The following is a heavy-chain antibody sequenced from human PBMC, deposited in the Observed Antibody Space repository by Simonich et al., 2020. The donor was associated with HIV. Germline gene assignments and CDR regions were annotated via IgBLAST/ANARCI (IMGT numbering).Heavy chain of an antibody. V-gene: IGHV4-39*01. CDR2: IYYSGST. D-gene: IGHD5-12*01. CDR1: GGSISSISYY. J-gene: IGHJ4*02. CDR3: ARRTGYDLDY. Sequence: QLQLQESGPGLVKPSETLSLTCTVSGGSISSISYYWGWIRQPPEKGLEWIGSIYYSGSTYYNPSLKSRVTISVDTSKNQFSLKLSSVTAADTAVYYCARRTGYDLDYWGQGTLVTVSS.